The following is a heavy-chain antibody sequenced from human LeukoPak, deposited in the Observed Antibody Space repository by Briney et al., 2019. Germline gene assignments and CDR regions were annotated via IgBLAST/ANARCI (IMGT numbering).Heavy chain of an antibody. CDR2: ISWDGGRT. CDR1: RFTFDDYT. V-gene: IGHV3-43*01. D-gene: IGHD1-20*01. CDR3: TKVTHKWNYDYYYYIDA. Sequence: GGSLRLSCVAPRFTFDDYTMHWVRQAPGKGLEWVSLISWDGGRTYYADSVEGRFTISRDNSENSLYLQMNGLRTEDTASYYCTKVTHKWNYDYYYYIDAWGQGTTVTVSS. J-gene: IGHJ6*03.